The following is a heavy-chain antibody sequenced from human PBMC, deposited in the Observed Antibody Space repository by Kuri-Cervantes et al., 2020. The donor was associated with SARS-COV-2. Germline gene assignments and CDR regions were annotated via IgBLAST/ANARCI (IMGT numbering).Heavy chain of an antibody. CDR1: GFTSSSYG. D-gene: IGHD2-2*01. Sequence: GGSLKISCAASGFTSSSYGMHWVRQAPGKGLEWVAVIRYDGSNKYYADSVKGRFTISRDNSKNTLYLQMNSLRAEDTAVYYCARGGDIVVVPAAIECLRRFDPWGQGTLVTVSS. V-gene: IGHV3-33*08. J-gene: IGHJ5*02. CDR2: IRYDGSNK. CDR3: ARGGDIVVVPAAIECLRRFDP.